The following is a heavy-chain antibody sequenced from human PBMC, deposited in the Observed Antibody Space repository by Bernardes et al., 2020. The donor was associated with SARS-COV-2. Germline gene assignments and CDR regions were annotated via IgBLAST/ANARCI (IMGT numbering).Heavy chain of an antibody. CDR3: ARGGWELGY. Sequence: LSLTCTVSGASIHNYYWSWTRQPPGKGLEWIGYIHYNGSTDYNPSLKSRATISVDTSKNQFSLKLSSVTAADTAVYYCARGGWELGYWGQGTLVTVSS. D-gene: IGHD1-26*01. V-gene: IGHV4-59*01. J-gene: IGHJ4*02. CDR2: IHYNGST. CDR1: GASIHNYY.